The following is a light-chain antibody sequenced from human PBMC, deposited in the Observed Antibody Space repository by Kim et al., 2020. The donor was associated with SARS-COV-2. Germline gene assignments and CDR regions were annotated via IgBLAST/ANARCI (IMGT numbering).Light chain of an antibody. Sequence: SGAPGQTASITCSGDKLGNKYTCWYQQKPGQSPVVVIYQDSKRPSGIPERFSGSNSGNTATLTISGTQAMDEADYYCQAWDRTTVVFGGGTQLTVL. J-gene: IGLJ3*02. CDR1: KLGNKY. V-gene: IGLV3-1*01. CDR2: QDS. CDR3: QAWDRTTVV.